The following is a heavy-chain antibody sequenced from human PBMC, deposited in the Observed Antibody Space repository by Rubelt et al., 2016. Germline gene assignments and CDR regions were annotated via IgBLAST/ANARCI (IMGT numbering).Heavy chain of an antibody. CDR1: GFTFSSYA. V-gene: IGHV3-30*04. J-gene: IGHJ4*02. Sequence: VQLVESGGGLVQPGGSLRLSCAASGFTFSSYAMHWVRQAPGKGLEWVSVISYDGSNKYFSDSVKGRFTISRDNSKNTLYRQMNSLRAEDTAVYYCARPPRIAAAGPFDYWGQGTLVTVSS. CDR3: ARPPRIAAAGPFDY. CDR2: ISYDGSNK. D-gene: IGHD6-13*01.